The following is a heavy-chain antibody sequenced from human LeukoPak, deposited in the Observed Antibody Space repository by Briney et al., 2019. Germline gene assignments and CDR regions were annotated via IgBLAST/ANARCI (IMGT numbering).Heavy chain of an antibody. CDR3: ARERGRRSYYYYGMDV. CDR1: GFTFSSYE. V-gene: IGHV3-48*03. Sequence: PGGSLRLSCAASGFTFSSYEMNWVRQAPGKGLEWVSYISSSGSTIYYADSVKGRFTISRDNAKNSLYLQMNSLRAGDTAVYYCARERGRRSYYYYGMDVWGQGTTVTVSS. J-gene: IGHJ6*02. D-gene: IGHD6-6*01. CDR2: ISSSGSTI.